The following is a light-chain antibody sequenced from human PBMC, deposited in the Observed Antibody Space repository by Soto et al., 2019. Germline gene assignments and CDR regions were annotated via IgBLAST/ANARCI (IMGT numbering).Light chain of an antibody. CDR1: QSISSW. V-gene: IGKV1-5*03. CDR3: QQYNSYSWT. J-gene: IGKJ1*01. Sequence: DIQMTQSPSTLSASVGARVPITCRASQSISSWLAWYQQKPGKAPQLLIFQTSSLESGVPSRFSGSGSGTEFTLTISSLQPDDFATYYCQQYNSYSWTFGQGTKVDIK. CDR2: QTS.